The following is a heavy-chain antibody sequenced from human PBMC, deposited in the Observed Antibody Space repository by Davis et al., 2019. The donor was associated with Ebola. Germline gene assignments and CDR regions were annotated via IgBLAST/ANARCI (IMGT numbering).Heavy chain of an antibody. J-gene: IGHJ4*02. Sequence: ETLSLTCAVYGGSFSGYYWSWVRQAPGKGLEWVSAISGSGGSTYYADSVKGRFTISRDNSKNTLYLQMNSLRAEDTAVYYCAKLNTVTTWPVVGYWGQGTLVTVSS. CDR1: GGSFSGYY. V-gene: IGHV3-23*01. D-gene: IGHD4-11*01. CDR3: AKLNTVTTWPVVGY. CDR2: ISGSGGST.